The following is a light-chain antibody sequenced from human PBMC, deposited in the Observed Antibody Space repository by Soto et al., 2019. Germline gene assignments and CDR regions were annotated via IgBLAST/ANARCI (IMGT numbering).Light chain of an antibody. J-gene: IGLJ1*01. CDR3: CSYAGSYTYF. CDR2: DVS. Sequence: QSALTQPRSVSGSPGQSVTISCNGTSSDVGGYNYVSWYQQHPGKAPKLMIYDVSKRPSGVPDRFSGSKSGNTASLTISGLQAEDEADYYCCSYAGSYTYFFGTGTKVTVL. V-gene: IGLV2-11*01. CDR1: SSDVGGYNY.